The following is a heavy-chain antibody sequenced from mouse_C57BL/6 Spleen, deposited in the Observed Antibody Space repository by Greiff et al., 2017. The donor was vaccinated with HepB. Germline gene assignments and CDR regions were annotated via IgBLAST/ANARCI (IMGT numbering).Heavy chain of an antibody. Sequence: EVQLVESGGGLVKPGGSLKLSCAASGFTFSDYGMHWVRQAPEKGLEWVAYISSGSSTIYYADTVKGRFTLSRDNAKNTLFLQMTSLRSEDTAMYYCARPYYGSSYGYFDYWGQGTTLTVSS. J-gene: IGHJ2*01. CDR2: ISSGSSTI. V-gene: IGHV5-17*01. CDR1: GFTFSDYG. D-gene: IGHD1-1*01. CDR3: ARPYYGSSYGYFDY.